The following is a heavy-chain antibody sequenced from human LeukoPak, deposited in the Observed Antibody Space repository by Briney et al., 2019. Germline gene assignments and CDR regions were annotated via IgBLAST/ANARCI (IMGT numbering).Heavy chain of an antibody. Sequence: SVTVSCKASGGTFSSYAISWVRQAPGQGLEWMGGIIPIFGTANYAQKFQGRVTITTDESTSTAYMELSSLRSEDTAVYYCASGVVQNPARSWSYYYHYYMDVWGKGTTVTVSS. CDR3: ASGVVQNPARSWSYYYHYYMDV. D-gene: IGHD3-3*01. CDR1: GGTFSSYA. CDR2: IIPIFGTA. J-gene: IGHJ6*03. V-gene: IGHV1-69*05.